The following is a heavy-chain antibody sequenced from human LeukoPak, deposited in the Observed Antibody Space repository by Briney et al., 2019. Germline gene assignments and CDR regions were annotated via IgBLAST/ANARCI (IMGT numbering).Heavy chain of an antibody. D-gene: IGHD5-12*01. CDR3: VRDGGVSGYDLLDY. Sequence: ETLSLTCAVSGGSIRGYYWSWVRQSPGKGLEWVAHINQDGSEEHYMDSVKARFTISRDNAKNSLSLQMNSLRAEDTAVYYCVRDGGVSGYDLLDYWGQGTLVTVSS. CDR2: INQDGSEE. CDR1: GGSIRGYY. J-gene: IGHJ4*02. V-gene: IGHV3-7*01.